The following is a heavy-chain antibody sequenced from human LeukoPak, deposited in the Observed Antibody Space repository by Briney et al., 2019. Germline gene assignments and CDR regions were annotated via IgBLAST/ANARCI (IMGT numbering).Heavy chain of an antibody. CDR1: GYTFTGYY. D-gene: IGHD3-3*01. V-gene: IGHV1-2*02. CDR3: ARERGLLYPRLPPMIPTYYYHYMDV. CDR2: INPNSGGT. Sequence: ASVKVSCKASGYTFTGYYMHWVRQAPGQGLEWMGWINPNSGGTNYAQKFQGRVTMTRDTSISTAYMELSRLRSDDTAVYYCARERGLLYPRLPPMIPTYYYHYMDVWGKGTTVTISS. J-gene: IGHJ6*03.